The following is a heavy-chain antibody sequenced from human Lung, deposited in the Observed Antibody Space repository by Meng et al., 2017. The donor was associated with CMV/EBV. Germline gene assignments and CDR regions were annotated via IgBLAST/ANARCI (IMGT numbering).Heavy chain of an antibody. CDR3: ARVDYYDSSGYYNPDY. D-gene: IGHD3-22*01. V-gene: IGHV1-2*02. CDR2: INPNSGGT. Sequence: GYTFTGYSMHWVRQAPGQGLEWMGWINPNSGGTNYAQKFQGRVTMTRDTSISTAYMELSRLRSDDTAVYYCARVDYYDSSGYYNPDYWGQGTLVTVSS. J-gene: IGHJ4*02. CDR1: GYTFTGYS.